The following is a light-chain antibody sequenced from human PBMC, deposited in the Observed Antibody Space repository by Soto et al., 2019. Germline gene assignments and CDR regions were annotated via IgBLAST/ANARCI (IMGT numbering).Light chain of an antibody. J-gene: IGKJ2*01. CDR1: QSIGIY. CDR2: KAS. CDR3: QQYNSYRYT. V-gene: IGKV1-5*03. Sequence: DIQMTQSPSSLSASVGDRVTITFRAGQSIGIYLNWYQQKPGKAPKLLIYKASSLESGAPSRFSGSGSGTEFTLTISSLQPDDFATYYCQQYNSYRYTFGQGTKVDIK.